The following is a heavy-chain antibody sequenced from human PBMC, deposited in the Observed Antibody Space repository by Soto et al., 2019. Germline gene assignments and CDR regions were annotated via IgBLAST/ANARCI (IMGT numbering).Heavy chain of an antibody. D-gene: IGHD3-9*01. CDR1: GFTFSSYS. V-gene: IGHV3-48*01. CDR2: ISSSSTI. CDR3: ARHPPYYDILTGYEDDAFDI. J-gene: IGHJ3*02. Sequence: GGSLGLSCAASGFTFSSYSMNWVRQAPGEGLEWVSYISSSSTIYYADSVKGRFTISRDNAKNSLYLQMNSLRAEDTAVYYCARHPPYYDILTGYEDDAFDIWGQGTMVTVSS.